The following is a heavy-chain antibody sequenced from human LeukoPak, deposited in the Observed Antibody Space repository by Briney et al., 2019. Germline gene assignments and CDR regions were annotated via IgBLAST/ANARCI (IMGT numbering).Heavy chain of an antibody. V-gene: IGHV1-18*01. CDR3: ARAPPLSSSSSGYYYGMDV. CDR2: ISAYNGNT. CDR1: GYTFTSYG. Sequence: ASVKVSCKASGYTFTSYGISWVRQAPGQGLEWMGRISAYNGNTNYAQKLQGRVTMTTDTSTSTAYMELRSLRSVDTAVYYCARAPPLSSSSSGYYYGMDVWGQGTTVTVSS. J-gene: IGHJ6*02. D-gene: IGHD6-6*01.